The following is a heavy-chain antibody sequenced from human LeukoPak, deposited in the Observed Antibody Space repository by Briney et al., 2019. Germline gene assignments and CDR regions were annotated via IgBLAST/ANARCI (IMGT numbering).Heavy chain of an antibody. D-gene: IGHD1-26*01. V-gene: IGHV1-2*02. CDR3: ARGGELLFDY. CDR2: INPNSGGT. Sequence: GASVTVSFKASGYTFTGYYMHWVRQAPGQALEWMGWINPNSGGTNYAQKFPGRVTMTRDTCISTAYMELSRLRSDDTAGYYCARGGELLFDYWGQGTLVTVSS. CDR1: GYTFTGYY. J-gene: IGHJ4*02.